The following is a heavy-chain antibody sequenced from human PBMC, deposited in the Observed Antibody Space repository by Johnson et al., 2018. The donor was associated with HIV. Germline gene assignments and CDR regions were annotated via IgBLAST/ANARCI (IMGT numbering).Heavy chain of an antibody. CDR1: GFSVSSNY. V-gene: IGHV3-53*01. D-gene: IGHD6-19*01. Sequence: VNLVESGGGVVQPGGSLRLSCAVSGFSVSSNYMSWVRQAPGKGLEWVSVIYSGGSTYYSDSVKGRFTISRDNSKNTLYLQMNSLRAEDTAVYYCAKEGGSGWRDAFDIWGQGTRVTVSA. CDR3: AKEGGSGWRDAFDI. CDR2: IYSGGST. J-gene: IGHJ3*02.